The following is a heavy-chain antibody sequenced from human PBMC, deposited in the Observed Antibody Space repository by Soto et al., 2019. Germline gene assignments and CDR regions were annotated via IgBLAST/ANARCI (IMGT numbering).Heavy chain of an antibody. CDR2: IYYSGST. V-gene: IGHV4-39*01. J-gene: IGHJ4*02. Sequence: PSETLSLTCTVSGGSISSSSYYWGWIRQPPGKGLEWIGSIYYSGSTYYNPSLKSRVTISVDTSKNQFSLKLSSVTAADTAVYYCARRPENSYGWRGFDYWGQGTLVTVSS. CDR3: ARRPENSYGWRGFDY. D-gene: IGHD5-18*01. CDR1: GGSISSSSYY.